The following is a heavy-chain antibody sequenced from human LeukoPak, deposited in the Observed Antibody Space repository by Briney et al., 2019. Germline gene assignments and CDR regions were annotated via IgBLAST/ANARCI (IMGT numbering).Heavy chain of an antibody. CDR3: ARGRGVMVRGVIKP. CDR2: IYTSGST. J-gene: IGHJ5*02. Sequence: SETLSLTCTVSGGSISSYYWSWIRQPAGKGLEWIGRIYTSGSTNYNPSLKSRVTMSVDTSKNQFSLKLSSVTAADTAVYYCARGRGVMVRGVIKPWGQGTLVTVSS. CDR1: GGSISSYY. V-gene: IGHV4-4*07. D-gene: IGHD3-10*01.